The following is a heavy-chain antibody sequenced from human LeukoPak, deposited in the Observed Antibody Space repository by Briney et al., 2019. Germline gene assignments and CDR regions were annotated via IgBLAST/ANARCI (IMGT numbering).Heavy chain of an antibody. V-gene: IGHV3-49*04. J-gene: IGHJ4*02. CDR3: ITSQHDILTGHLDNLDF. Sequence: GGSLRLSCRGYGFTFGDYGIIWVRQAPGKGLEWVGFIRSKVYGASTEYAASVEDRFTISRDDFKSIAYLQMNGLKAEDTAIYYCITSQHDILTGHLDNLDFWGQGILVAVSS. CDR2: IRSKVYGAST. D-gene: IGHD3-9*01. CDR1: GFTFGDYG.